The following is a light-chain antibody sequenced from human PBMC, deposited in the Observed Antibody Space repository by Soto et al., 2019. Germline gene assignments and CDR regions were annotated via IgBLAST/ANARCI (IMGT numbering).Light chain of an antibody. CDR3: LHYFTYSRT. V-gene: IGKV1-5*03. CDR2: KAS. CDR1: QNINTW. J-gene: IGKJ1*01. Sequence: DIPMTQSPSTLSASVGDRVTITCRASQNINTWLAWYQQKPGKAPNVLIYKASNLENGVPSRFSGSGSGTEFTLTINSLQPDDFATYYCLHYFTYSRTFGQGTKVEVK.